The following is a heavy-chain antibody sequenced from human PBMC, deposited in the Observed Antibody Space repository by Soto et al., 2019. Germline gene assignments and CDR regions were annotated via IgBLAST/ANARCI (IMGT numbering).Heavy chain of an antibody. Sequence: QVQLVQSGAEVKKPGASVKVSCKASGYTFTRSGISWVRQAPGQGLEWMGWISTYNGDTNYAQTFQGRVTMTTATSTSKVYMELRSLRSDDTAVYYCAREGVAPYYAYGMDVWGQGTPVTVSS. CDR1: GYTFTRSG. J-gene: IGHJ6*02. V-gene: IGHV1-18*01. CDR2: ISTYNGDT. D-gene: IGHD5-12*01. CDR3: AREGVAPYYAYGMDV.